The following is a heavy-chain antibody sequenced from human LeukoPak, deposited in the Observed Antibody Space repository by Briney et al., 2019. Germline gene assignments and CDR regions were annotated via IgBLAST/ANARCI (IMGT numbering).Heavy chain of an antibody. CDR1: GGSISSSSYY. J-gene: IGHJ4*02. D-gene: IGHD3-22*01. CDR2: IYYSGST. Sequence: SETLSLTCTVSGGSISSSSYYWGWIRQPPGKGLEWIGSIYYSGSTYYNPSLKSRVTISVGTSKNQFSLKLSSVTAADTAVYYCARGLYYYDSSGYYFDYWGQGTLVTVSS. V-gene: IGHV4-39*07. CDR3: ARGLYYYDSSGYYFDY.